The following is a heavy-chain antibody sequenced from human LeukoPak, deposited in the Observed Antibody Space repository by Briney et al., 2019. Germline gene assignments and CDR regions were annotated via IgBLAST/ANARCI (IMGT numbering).Heavy chain of an antibody. Sequence: ASVKVSCKASGGTFSSYTISWVRQAPGQGLEWMGRIIPILGIANYAQKFQGRVTITADNSTSTAYMELSSLRSEDTAVYYCARALSDTSGVDYWGQGTLVTVSS. CDR1: GGTFSSYT. CDR2: IIPILGIA. CDR3: ARALSDTSGVDY. D-gene: IGHD2-2*02. J-gene: IGHJ4*02. V-gene: IGHV1-69*02.